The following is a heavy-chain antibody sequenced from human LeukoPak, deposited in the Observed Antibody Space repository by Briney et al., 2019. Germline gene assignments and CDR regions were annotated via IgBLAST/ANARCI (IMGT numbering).Heavy chain of an antibody. Sequence: GSVKVSCKASGYTFTSYDINWVRQATGQGLEWMGWMNPNSGNTGYAQKFQGRVTITRNTSISTAYMELSSLRSEDTAVYYCARVSRWDAFDIWGQGTMVTVSS. J-gene: IGHJ3*02. CDR3: ARVSRWDAFDI. CDR1: GYTFTSYD. CDR2: MNPNSGNT. V-gene: IGHV1-8*03. D-gene: IGHD6-13*01.